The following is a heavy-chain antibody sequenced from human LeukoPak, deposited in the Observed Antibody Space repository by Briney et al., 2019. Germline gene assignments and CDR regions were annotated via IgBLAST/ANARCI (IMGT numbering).Heavy chain of an antibody. J-gene: IGHJ4*02. CDR2: IQYDGTNK. V-gene: IGHV3-30*02. Sequence: GGSLRLSCAASGFIFSNYGMHWVRQAPGKGLEWVAYIQYDGTNKYYADSVKGRFTISRDNSKNTLYLQMNSLRAEDSAVYYCAKDRNAYIGYDIDFWGQGTLLTVSS. CDR1: GFIFSNYG. D-gene: IGHD3-22*01. CDR3: AKDRNAYIGYDIDF.